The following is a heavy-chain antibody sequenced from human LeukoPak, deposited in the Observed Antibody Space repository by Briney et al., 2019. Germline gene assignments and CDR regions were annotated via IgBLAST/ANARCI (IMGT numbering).Heavy chain of an antibody. Sequence: GGSLRLSCAASGFTVSSNYMSWVRQAPGKGLEWVSVIYSGGSTYYADSVKGRFTISRDNSKNTLYLQMNSLGAEDTAVYYCAREGPTSGGAFDIWGQGTMVTVSS. CDR2: IYSGGST. J-gene: IGHJ3*02. CDR1: GFTVSSNY. D-gene: IGHD3-16*01. V-gene: IGHV3-53*01. CDR3: AREGPTSGGAFDI.